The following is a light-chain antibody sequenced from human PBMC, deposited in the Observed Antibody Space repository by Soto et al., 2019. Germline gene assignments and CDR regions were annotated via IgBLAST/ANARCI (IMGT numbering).Light chain of an antibody. V-gene: IGKV3-11*01. Sequence: EIGLTQSPATLSLSPGERATLSCRASQSVSSYLAWYPQKPGQAPRLLIYDASNRATGIPARFSGSGSGTDFTLTISSLEPEGFAAYYCQQRSNWPRTCGQGTKVEIK. CDR1: QSVSSY. CDR3: QQRSNWPRT. J-gene: IGKJ1*01. CDR2: DAS.